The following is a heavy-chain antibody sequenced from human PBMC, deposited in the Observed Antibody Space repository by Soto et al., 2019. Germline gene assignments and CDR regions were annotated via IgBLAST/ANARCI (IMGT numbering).Heavy chain of an antibody. CDR3: AGTTSNQGYYMDV. Sequence: QVPLQESGPGLVKPSQTLSLTCAISGDSVSSNSAAWNWIRLSPSRGLEWLARTYYRSRWYNDYAVSVRSRITVNPDTSKNQFSLQLTTVPPEDTAGYYCAGTTSNQGYYMDVWGKGTTVTVSS. CDR2: TYYRSRWYN. CDR1: GDSVSSNSAA. V-gene: IGHV6-1*01. J-gene: IGHJ6*03. D-gene: IGHD1-7*01.